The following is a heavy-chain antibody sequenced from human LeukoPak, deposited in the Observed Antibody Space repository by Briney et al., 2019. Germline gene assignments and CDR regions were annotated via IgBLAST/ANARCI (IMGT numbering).Heavy chain of an antibody. V-gene: IGHV4-59*08. CDR3: AGGELLWFGEY. J-gene: IGHJ4*02. CDR2: IYYSGST. CDR1: GGSISSYY. Sequence: TSETLSLTCTVSGGSISSYYWSWIRQPPGKGLEWIGYIYYSGSTNYNPSLKSRVTISVDTSKNQFSLKLSSVTAADTAVYYCAGGELLWFGEYWGQGTLVTVSS. D-gene: IGHD3-10*01.